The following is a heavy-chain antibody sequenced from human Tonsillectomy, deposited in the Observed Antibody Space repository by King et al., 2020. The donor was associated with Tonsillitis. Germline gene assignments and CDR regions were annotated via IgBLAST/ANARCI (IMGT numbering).Heavy chain of an antibody. CDR3: AREKIDSSGAFDI. V-gene: IGHV3-53*01. CDR2: IYDGGRT. J-gene: IGHJ3*02. CDR1: GFTVSSNY. Sequence: EVQLVESGGDLIQPGGSLRLSCAASGFTVSSNYMTWVRQAPGKGLEWVSVIYDGGRTFYADSVKGRFTISGDNSKNTLDLQMNSLRAEDTGVYYCAREKIDSSGAFDIWGQGTMVTVSS. D-gene: IGHD3-22*01.